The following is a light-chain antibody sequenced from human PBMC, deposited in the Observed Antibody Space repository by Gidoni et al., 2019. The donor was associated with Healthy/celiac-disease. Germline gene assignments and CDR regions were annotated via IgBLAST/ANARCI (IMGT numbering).Light chain of an antibody. CDR3: QQYYSTPET. J-gene: IGKJ1*01. CDR1: QSVLYRSNNKNS. Sequence: DIVMTQSPDSLAVSLGERATINRKSSQSVLYRSNNKNSLAWYQQKPGQPPKLLIYWASTRESGVPDRFSGSGSGTEFTLTISSLQAEDVAVYYCQQYYSTPETFGQGTKVEIK. V-gene: IGKV4-1*01. CDR2: WAS.